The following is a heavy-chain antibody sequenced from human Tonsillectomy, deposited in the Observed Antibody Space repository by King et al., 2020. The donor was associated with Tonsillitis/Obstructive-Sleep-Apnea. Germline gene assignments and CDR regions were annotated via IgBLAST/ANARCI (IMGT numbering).Heavy chain of an antibody. V-gene: IGHV1-18*01. J-gene: IGHJ1*01. CDR2: SRPYNGDT. Sequence: VQLVESGAEVKKPGASVKVSCKASGYTFTNYDLTWVRQAPGQGLEWMGWSRPYNGDTNYAQKLQGRVTMTSDTSTSTAYMELRSLRSDDTAVYYCARDYYDRSGYYHGYFQHWGQGTLVTVSS. D-gene: IGHD3-22*01. CDR1: GYTFTNYD. CDR3: ARDYYDRSGYYHGYFQH.